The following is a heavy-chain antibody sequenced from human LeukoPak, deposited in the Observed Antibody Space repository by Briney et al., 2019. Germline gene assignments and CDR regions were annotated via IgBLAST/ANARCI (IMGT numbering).Heavy chain of an antibody. J-gene: IGHJ3*02. CDR2: ISYDGSNK. CDR1: GFTFSSYA. V-gene: IGHV3-30*04. Sequence: PGGSLRLSCAASGFTFSSYAMHWVRQAPGKGLEWVAVISYDGSNKYYADSVKGRFTISRDNSKNTLYLQMNSLRAEDTAVYYCARDRYRYCSSTCCPSGAFDIWGQGTMVTVSS. D-gene: IGHD2-2*01. CDR3: ARDRYRYCSSTCCPSGAFDI.